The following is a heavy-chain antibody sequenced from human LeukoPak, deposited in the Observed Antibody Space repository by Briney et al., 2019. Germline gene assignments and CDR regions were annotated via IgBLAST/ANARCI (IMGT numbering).Heavy chain of an antibody. Sequence: SETLSLTCSVSGGSISSYYWSWIRQPPGKGLEWIGYIYTSGSTNYNPSLKSRVTISVDTSKNQFSLKLSSVTAADTAVYYCARSEQNSYYYDSGGYFDYWGQGTLVTVSS. D-gene: IGHD3-22*01. CDR2: IYTSGST. V-gene: IGHV4-4*09. CDR3: ARSEQNSYYYDSGGYFDY. J-gene: IGHJ4*02. CDR1: GGSISSYY.